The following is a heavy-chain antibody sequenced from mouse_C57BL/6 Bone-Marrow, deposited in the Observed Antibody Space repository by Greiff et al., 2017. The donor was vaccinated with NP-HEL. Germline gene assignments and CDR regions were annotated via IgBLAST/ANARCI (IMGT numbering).Heavy chain of an antibody. J-gene: IGHJ2*01. CDR2: ISYDGSN. Sequence: ESGPGLVKPSQSLSLTCSVTGYSITSGYYWNWIRQFPGNKLEWMGYISYDGSNNYNPSLKNRIPITRDTSKNQFFLKLNSVTTEDTATYYCANGGFYYFDYWGQGTTLTVSS. V-gene: IGHV3-6*01. CDR3: ANGGFYYFDY. CDR1: GYSITSGYY.